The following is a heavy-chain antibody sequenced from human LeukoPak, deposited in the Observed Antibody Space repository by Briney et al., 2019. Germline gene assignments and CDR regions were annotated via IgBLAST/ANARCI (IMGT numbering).Heavy chain of an antibody. V-gene: IGHV3-23*01. Sequence: GGCMRLSCAASGFSFSSHVMHWVRQAPGKGLEWVSGISGSGGDTYYADSVKGRFTISRDNSKNTLNLQMNSLRAEDTALYYCAKDQNYESSGYYGGFDYWGQGTLVTVSS. CDR1: GFSFSSHV. D-gene: IGHD3-22*01. CDR2: ISGSGGDT. CDR3: AKDQNYESSGYYGGFDY. J-gene: IGHJ4*02.